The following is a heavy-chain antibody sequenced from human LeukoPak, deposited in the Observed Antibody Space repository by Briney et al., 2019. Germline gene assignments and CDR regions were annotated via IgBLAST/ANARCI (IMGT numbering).Heavy chain of an antibody. CDR1: GFTFSSYG. V-gene: IGHV3-74*01. CDR2: INSDGSST. J-gene: IGHJ4*02. D-gene: IGHD6-6*01. Sequence: GGTLRLSCAASGFTFSSYGMSWVRQAPGKGLVWVSRINSDGSSTTYADSVKGRFTISRDNAKNTLYLQMNSLRAEDTAVYYCARPLSGYSSSLGYWGQGTLVTVSS. CDR3: ARPLSGYSSSLGY.